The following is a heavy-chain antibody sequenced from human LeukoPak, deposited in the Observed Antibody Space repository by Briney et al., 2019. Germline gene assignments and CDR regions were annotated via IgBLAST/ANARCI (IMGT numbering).Heavy chain of an antibody. CDR1: AFTFSNAW. CDR3: TTVFGELFLFGY. CDR2: IKSKTDGGTT. D-gene: IGHD3-10*02. Sequence: GGSLRLSCAASAFTFSNAWMSWVRQAPGQGLEWVGRIKSKTDGGTTDYAAPVKGRFTISRDDSKNTLCLQMNSLKTEDTAVYYCTTVFGELFLFGYWGQGTLVTVSS. V-gene: IGHV3-15*01. J-gene: IGHJ4*02.